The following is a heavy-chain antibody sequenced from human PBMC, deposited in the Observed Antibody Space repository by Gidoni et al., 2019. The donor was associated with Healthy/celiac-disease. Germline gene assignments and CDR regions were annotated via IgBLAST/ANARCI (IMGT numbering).Heavy chain of an antibody. D-gene: IGHD2-2*01. CDR3: AKGANHDYCSSNSCYGTLGYYYYGMDV. V-gene: IGHV3-23*01. Sequence: EVQLLESGGGLVQPGGSLRLSCAASGFTFSTDALSWVPQAPGKGLEWVSAISGSGGSTYYADSVKGRFTISRDNSKNTLYLQMNSLRAEDTAVYYCAKGANHDYCSSNSCYGTLGYYYYGMDVWGQGTTVTVSS. CDR2: ISGSGGST. CDR1: GFTFSTDA. J-gene: IGHJ6*02.